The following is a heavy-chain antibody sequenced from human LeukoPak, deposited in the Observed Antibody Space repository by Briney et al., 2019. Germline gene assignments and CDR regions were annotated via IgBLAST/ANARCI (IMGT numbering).Heavy chain of an antibody. J-gene: IGHJ6*02. V-gene: IGHV3-7*01. CDR2: IKQDGSEK. Sequence: GGSLRLSCAASGFTFSSYWMSWVRQAPGKGLEWVANIKQDGSEKYYVDSVKGRFTISRDNAKNSLYLQMNSLRAEDTAVYFCARDFYGSSWFVGYYYAMDVWGQGATVTVSS. CDR1: GFTFSSYW. D-gene: IGHD6-13*01. CDR3: ARDFYGSSWFVGYYYAMDV.